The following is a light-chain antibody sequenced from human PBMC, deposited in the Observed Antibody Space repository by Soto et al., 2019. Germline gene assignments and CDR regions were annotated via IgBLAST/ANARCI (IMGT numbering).Light chain of an antibody. V-gene: IGKV1-27*01. J-gene: IGKJ4*01. CDR1: ESISNN. CDR3: QNYTNAPA. CDR2: AAS. Sequence: DIQMTQSPSSLSASVGDRATLTCRASESISNNLAWYQQIPGKVPKLLISAASTLRSGVPSRFSGSGSGTDFTLTIISLQPYDVASYYCQNYTNAPAFGGGTKVEIK.